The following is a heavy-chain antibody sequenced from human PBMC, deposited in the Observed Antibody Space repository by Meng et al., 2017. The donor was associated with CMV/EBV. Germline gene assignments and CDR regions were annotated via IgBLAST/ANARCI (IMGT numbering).Heavy chain of an antibody. V-gene: IGHV3-15*01. CDR2: IKSKTDGGTT. Sequence: GESLKISCAASGFTFSNAWMSWVRQAPGKGLEWVGRIKSKTDGGTTDYAAPVKGRFTISRDDSKNTLYLQMNSLETEDTAVYYCHMMIVQDYWGQGTLVTVSS. CDR3: HMMIVQDY. D-gene: IGHD3-22*01. CDR1: GFTFSNAW. J-gene: IGHJ4*02.